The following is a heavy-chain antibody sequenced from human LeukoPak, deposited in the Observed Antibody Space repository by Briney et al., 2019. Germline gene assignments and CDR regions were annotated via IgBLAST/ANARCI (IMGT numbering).Heavy chain of an antibody. CDR2: IKSKTDGGTT. CDR3: TTAPLLTGYYLSVY. D-gene: IGHD3-9*01. Sequence: GGSLRLSCAASGFTFSNAWMSRVRQAPGKGLEWVGRIKSKTDGGTTDYAAPVKGRFTISRDDSKNTLYLQMNSLKTEDTAVYYCTTAPLLTGYYLSVYWGQGTLVTVSS. J-gene: IGHJ4*02. V-gene: IGHV3-15*01. CDR1: GFTFSNAW.